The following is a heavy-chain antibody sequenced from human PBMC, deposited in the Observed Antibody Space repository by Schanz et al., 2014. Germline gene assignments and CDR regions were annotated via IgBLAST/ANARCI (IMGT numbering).Heavy chain of an antibody. D-gene: IGHD2-15*01. CDR1: GGSISGSSYH. CDR2: ISYSGST. Sequence: QLQLQESGPGLVKPSETLSLTCTVSGGSISGSSYHWGWTRQPPGKGPEWIGTISYSGSTYYNPPLKVRFTISVDTSKTHFSLKLSSVTAADTAIYYCARQERGIWGHNGMDVWGQGTTVTVSS. CDR3: ARQERGIWGHNGMDV. V-gene: IGHV4-39*01. J-gene: IGHJ6*02.